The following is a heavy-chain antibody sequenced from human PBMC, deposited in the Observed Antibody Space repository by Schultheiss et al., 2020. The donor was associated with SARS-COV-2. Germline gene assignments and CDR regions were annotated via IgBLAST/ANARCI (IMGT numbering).Heavy chain of an antibody. CDR1: GGSFSGYY. J-gene: IGHJ5*02. D-gene: IGHD5/OR15-5a*01. Sequence: LRLSCAVYGGSFSGYYWSWIRQPPGKGLEWIGEINHSGSTNYNPSLKSRVTISVDTSKNQFSLKLSSVTAADTAVYYCARSTEAYNWFDPWGQGTLVTVSS. CDR3: ARSTEAYNWFDP. CDR2: INHSGST. V-gene: IGHV4-34*09.